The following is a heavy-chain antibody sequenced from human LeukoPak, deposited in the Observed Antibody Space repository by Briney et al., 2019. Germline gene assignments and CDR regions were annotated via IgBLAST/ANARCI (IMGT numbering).Heavy chain of an antibody. V-gene: IGHV3-48*04. Sequence: GSLRLPCAASGFTFSSYTMNWVRQAPGKGLEWVSYIDLSGSTLYYVDSVKGRFTISRDNAKNSLYLQMNSLRAEDTAVYYCARGPPLFDPWGQGTLVAVSS. CDR2: IDLSGSTL. J-gene: IGHJ5*02. CDR1: GFTFSSYT. CDR3: ARGPPLFDP.